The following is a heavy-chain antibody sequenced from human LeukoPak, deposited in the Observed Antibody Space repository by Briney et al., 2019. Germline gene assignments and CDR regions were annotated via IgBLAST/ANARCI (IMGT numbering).Heavy chain of an antibody. CDR2: IIEDGNLK. D-gene: IGHD6-19*01. Sequence: GGSLRLSCTTSGFTFSSSAMSWVRQAPGKGLAWVANIIEDGNLKYYVDSVKGRFTISRDNTKNSLYLQMKSLRADDTAVYYCARVGKNGWDFDHWGQGTLVTVSS. CDR3: ARVGKNGWDFDH. J-gene: IGHJ4*02. CDR1: GFTFSSSA. V-gene: IGHV3-7*01.